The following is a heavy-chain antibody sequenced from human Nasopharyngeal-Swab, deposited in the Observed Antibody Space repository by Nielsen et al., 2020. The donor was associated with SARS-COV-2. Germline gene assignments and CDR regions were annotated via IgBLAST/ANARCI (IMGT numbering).Heavy chain of an antibody. V-gene: IGHV1-2*06. J-gene: IGHJ4*02. CDR1: GYTFTGYY. D-gene: IGHD6-13*01. CDR3: ARGAAAGTLNFDY. Sequence: ASVKVSCKASGYTFTGYYMHWVRQAPGQGLEWMGRINPNSGGTNYAQKLQGRVTMTTDTSTSTAYMELRSLRSDDTAVYYCARGAAAGTLNFDYWGQGTLVTVSS. CDR2: INPNSGGT.